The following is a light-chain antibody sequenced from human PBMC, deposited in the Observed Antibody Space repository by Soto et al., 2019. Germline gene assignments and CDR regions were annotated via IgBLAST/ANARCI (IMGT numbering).Light chain of an antibody. CDR2: GAS. Sequence: EIVMTQSPATLSVSPGEGATLSCRASQSVSSKLARYQQKPGQAPRLLIYGASTRATGIPARFSGSGSGTEFTLTISSLQSEDFAVYSCLQYHNLWAFGQGTKVDIK. J-gene: IGKJ1*01. CDR1: QSVSSK. V-gene: IGKV3-15*01. CDR3: LQYHNLWA.